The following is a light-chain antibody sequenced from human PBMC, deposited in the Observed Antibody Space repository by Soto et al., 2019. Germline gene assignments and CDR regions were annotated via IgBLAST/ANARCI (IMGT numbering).Light chain of an antibody. J-gene: IGKJ2*01. CDR2: GAF. Sequence: EIVMTQSPATLSVSPGERATLSCRASQSVSSNLAWYQQKPGQAPRLLIYGAFIRATGISARFSGSGSGTEFTLTINSLQSEDFAVYYCHQYNKWPPAYTFGQGTRLEI. CDR3: HQYNKWPPAYT. CDR1: QSVSSN. V-gene: IGKV3D-15*01.